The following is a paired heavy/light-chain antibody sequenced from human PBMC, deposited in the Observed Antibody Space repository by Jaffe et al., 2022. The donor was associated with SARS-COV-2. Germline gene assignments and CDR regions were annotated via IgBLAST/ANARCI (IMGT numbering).Light chain of an antibody. CDR2: GAS. V-gene: IGKV3-20*01. CDR3: QQYGSLPWT. J-gene: IGKJ1*01. CDR1: QSVRSRY. Sequence: EIVLTQSPGTLSLSPGERATLSCRASQSVRSRYLAWYQQKPGQAPRLLVYGASSRATGFPDRFSGSGSGTDFTLSISRLEPEDSAVYYCQQYGSLPWTFGQGTTVEIK.
Heavy chain of an antibody. V-gene: IGHV3-23*04. Sequence: EVQLVESGGGLVQPGGSLRLSCAASGFTFSNYAMSWVRQAPGKGLEWVSVIGGGGGSTYADSVKGRFTISRDNSRNFLYLQMNSLRAEDTAVYHCAKDLQWEPHGWFDPWGPGTLVTVSS. D-gene: IGHD1-26*01. J-gene: IGHJ5*02. CDR2: IGGGGGST. CDR3: AKDLQWEPHGWFDP. CDR1: GFTFSNYA.